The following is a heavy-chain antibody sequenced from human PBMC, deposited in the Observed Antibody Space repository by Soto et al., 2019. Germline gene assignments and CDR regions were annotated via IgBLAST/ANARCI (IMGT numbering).Heavy chain of an antibody. D-gene: IGHD2-15*01. CDR3: ARDGDIVVVVAATGHYYGMDV. Sequence: QVQLVESGGGVVQPGRSLRLSCAASGFTFSSYGMHWVRQAPGKGLEWVAVIWYDGSNKYYADSVKGRFTISRDNSKNTLYLQMNCLRAEDTAVYYCARDGDIVVVVAATGHYYGMDVWGQGTTVTVSS. CDR1: GFTFSSYG. CDR2: IWYDGSNK. J-gene: IGHJ6*02. V-gene: IGHV3-33*01.